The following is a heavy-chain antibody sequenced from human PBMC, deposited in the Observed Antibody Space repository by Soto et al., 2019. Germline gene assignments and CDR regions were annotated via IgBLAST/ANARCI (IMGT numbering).Heavy chain of an antibody. CDR3: SRDPQWPLTN. Sequence: GGSLRLSCAASGFTFSNYNMNWVRQAPGKGLEWIASISSGSSEIFYADALKGRFTVSRDNTKNLLFLQMNNLRAEDSATYYCSRDPQWPLTNWGQGVLVTVS. V-gene: IGHV3-21*01. D-gene: IGHD6-19*01. J-gene: IGHJ4*02. CDR2: ISSGSSEI. CDR1: GFTFSNYN.